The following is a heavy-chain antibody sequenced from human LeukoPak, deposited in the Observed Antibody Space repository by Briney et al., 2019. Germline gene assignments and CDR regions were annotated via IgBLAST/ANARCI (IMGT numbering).Heavy chain of an antibody. CDR1: GSTPSSYD. CDR3: ARERLLWFGEYGMDV. Sequence: GGSLRLSCAASGSTPSSYDMHWVRQATGKGLEWVSAIGTAGDTYYPGSVKGRFTISRENAKNSLYLQMNSLRAGDTAVYYCARERLLWFGEYGMDVWGQGTTVTVSS. CDR2: IGTAGDT. J-gene: IGHJ6*02. D-gene: IGHD3-10*01. V-gene: IGHV3-13*04.